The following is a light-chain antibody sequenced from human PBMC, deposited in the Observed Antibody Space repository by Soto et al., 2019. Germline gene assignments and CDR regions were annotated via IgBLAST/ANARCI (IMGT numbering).Light chain of an antibody. Sequence: QSVLTQPASVSGSPGQSITISCTGTSRDVGGYNYVSWYQQHPGKAPKLMIYDVSNRPSGVSNRFSGSKSGNTASLTISGLQAEDEADYYCSSYTSSSTPHVVFGGGTQLTVL. CDR2: DVS. CDR1: SRDVGGYNY. V-gene: IGLV2-14*01. CDR3: SSYTSSSTPHVV. J-gene: IGLJ2*01.